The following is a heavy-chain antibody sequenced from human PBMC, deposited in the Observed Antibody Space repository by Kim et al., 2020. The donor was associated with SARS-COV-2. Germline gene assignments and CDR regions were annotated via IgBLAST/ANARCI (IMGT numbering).Heavy chain of an antibody. J-gene: IGHJ1*01. V-gene: IGHV1-46*01. D-gene: IGHD6-19*01. CDR1: GYTFTSYY. Sequence: ASVKVSCKASGYTFTSYYMHWVRQAPGQGLEWMGMINPSGGSTSYAQKFQGRVTMTRDTSTSTVYMELSSLRSEDTAVYYCAVSRGYSSGWYAYLQHWGQGTLVTVSS. CDR2: INPSGGST. CDR3: AVSRGYSSGWYAYLQH.